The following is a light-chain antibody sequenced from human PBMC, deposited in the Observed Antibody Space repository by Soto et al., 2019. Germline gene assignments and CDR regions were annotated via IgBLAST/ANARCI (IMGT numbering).Light chain of an antibody. CDR3: SSYAGSNNFDVV. CDR1: SSDVGGYNY. Sequence: QSVLTQPPSASGSPGQSVPISCTGTSSDVGGYNYVSWYQQHPGKAPKIMIYEVSKRPSGVPDRFSGSKSGNTASLTVSGLQAEDEADYYCSSYAGSNNFDVVFGGGTKVTVL. V-gene: IGLV2-8*01. CDR2: EVS. J-gene: IGLJ2*01.